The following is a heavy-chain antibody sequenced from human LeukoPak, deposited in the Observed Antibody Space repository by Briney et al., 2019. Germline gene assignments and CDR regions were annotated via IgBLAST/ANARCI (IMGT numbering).Heavy chain of an antibody. CDR3: AREGSGPTGPYCGGDCSPTLNWFDP. J-gene: IGHJ5*02. CDR1: GFTFSSYG. CDR2: ISGRGGST. V-gene: IGHV3-23*01. Sequence: GGSLRLSCAASGFTFSSYGMSWVRQAPGKGLEWVAAISGRGGSTYYADSVKGRFTISKDNSTNTLYLQMNSLRAEDTAVYYCAREGSGPTGPYCGGDCSPTLNWFDPWGQGTLVTVSS. D-gene: IGHD2-21*02.